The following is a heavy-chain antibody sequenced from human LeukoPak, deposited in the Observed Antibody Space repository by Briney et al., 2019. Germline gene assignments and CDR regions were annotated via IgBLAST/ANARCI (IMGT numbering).Heavy chain of an antibody. V-gene: IGHV3-48*03. CDR1: GFTFSSYA. CDR3: AKSTGTNYFDN. D-gene: IGHD4-17*01. J-gene: IGHJ4*02. CDR2: ISRSGSTI. Sequence: GGSLRLSCAASGFTFSSYAMSWVRQAPGKGLEWISYISRSGSTINYADSVKGRFTISRDDAKYSLYLQMNSLRAEDTAVYYCAKSTGTNYFDNWGQGSLVTVSS.